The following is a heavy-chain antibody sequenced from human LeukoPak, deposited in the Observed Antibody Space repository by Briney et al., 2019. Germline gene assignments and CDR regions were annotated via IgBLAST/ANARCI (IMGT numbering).Heavy chain of an antibody. CDR2: IHYSGGNT. D-gene: IGHD5-24*01. Sequence: GRSLRLSCAASVFTLSNCAMSCVRQAPGKGLEWVSAIHYSGGNTYYADSVKGRFTISRDNTKNTLYLQMNSLRDEDTAVYYCAKDIREVDMSYDYWGQGALVTVSS. V-gene: IGHV3-23*01. CDR3: AKDIREVDMSYDY. CDR1: VFTLSNCA. J-gene: IGHJ4*02.